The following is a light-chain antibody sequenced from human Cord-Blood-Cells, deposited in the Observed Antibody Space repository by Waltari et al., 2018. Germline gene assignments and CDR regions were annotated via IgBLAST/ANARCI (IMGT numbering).Light chain of an antibody. CDR1: QSLLHSNGYNY. CDR3: MQALQTPYS. J-gene: IGKJ2*03. Sequence: DIVMTQSPLSLPVTPGEPASISCRSSQSLLHSNGYNYLDWYLQKPGQSPQLLIYLGSNRASGVPDRFSGSGSGTDFTLKISRVEAEYVGVYYCMQALQTPYSFGQATKLEIK. V-gene: IGKV2-28*01. CDR2: LGS.